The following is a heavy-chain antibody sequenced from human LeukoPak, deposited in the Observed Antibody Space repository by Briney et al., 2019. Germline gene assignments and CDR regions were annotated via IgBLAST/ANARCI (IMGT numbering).Heavy chain of an antibody. CDR1: GYTLTSYG. CDR3: AREYCSSTIWYMPWNDAFDI. V-gene: IGHV1-18*01. J-gene: IGHJ3*02. D-gene: IGHD2-2*02. CDR2: ISAYNGNT. Sequence: ASVKVSYKPSGYTLTSYGISWVRQAPRQGVEWMGWISAYNGNTNYAQKLQGRVTMTTDTSTRTAYMELRSLRSDDTAVYYCAREYCSSTIWYMPWNDAFDICGEGTMVTVSS.